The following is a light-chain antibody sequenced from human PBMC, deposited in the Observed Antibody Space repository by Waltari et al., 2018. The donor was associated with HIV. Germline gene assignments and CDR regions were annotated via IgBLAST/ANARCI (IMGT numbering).Light chain of an antibody. CDR1: RSDVGGYNY. CDR3: SSYTTSSTGV. J-gene: IGLJ1*01. Sequence: QSALTQPASVSGSPGQSITISCTGTRSDVGGYNYVSWYQQHPGKAPKFMIYEVSNRPSGVSIRFSGSKSGNTASLTISRLQTEDEADYYCSSYTTSSTGVFGTGTKVTVL. V-gene: IGLV2-14*01. CDR2: EVS.